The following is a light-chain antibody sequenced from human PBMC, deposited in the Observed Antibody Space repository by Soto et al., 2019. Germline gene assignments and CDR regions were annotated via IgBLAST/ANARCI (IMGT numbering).Light chain of an antibody. CDR1: SSDIGGYNY. CDR3: SSYTKSSTRV. CDR2: EVT. J-gene: IGLJ1*01. Sequence: QSALAQPASVSGSPGQSITISCTGTSSDIGGYNYVSWYQQHPGKAPKVMIYEVTYRPSGVSSRFSGSKSGNTASLTISGLQAEDEADYYRSSYTKSSTRVFGTGTKVTVL. V-gene: IGLV2-14*01.